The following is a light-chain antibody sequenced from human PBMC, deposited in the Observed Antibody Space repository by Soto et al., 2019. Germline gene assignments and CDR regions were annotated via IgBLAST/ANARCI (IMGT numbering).Light chain of an antibody. Sequence: QSALTQPPSASGSPGQSVTISCTGTSSDVGAYHYVSWYQQYPGKAPKLMIYEVSKRPSGVPDRFSGSKSGKTASLTVSGLQPEDEDDYYCTSYAGSDIWVFGGGTKLTVL. CDR3: TSYAGSDIWV. V-gene: IGLV2-8*01. CDR2: EVS. J-gene: IGLJ3*02. CDR1: SSDVGAYHY.